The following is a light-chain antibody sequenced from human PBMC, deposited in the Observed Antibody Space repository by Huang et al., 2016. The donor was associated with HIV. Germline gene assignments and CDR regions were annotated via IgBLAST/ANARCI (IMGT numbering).Light chain of an antibody. CDR1: KSGHSY. Sequence: EIVLTQSPATLSLSPGERATLSCRASKSGHSYLAWYQQKPGQAPRLLIYDASSRATGVPARFSGSGSGTDFTLTISNLQSEDFAVYYCQQRSAWPLTFGGGTKVEI. J-gene: IGKJ4*01. V-gene: IGKV3-11*01. CDR2: DAS. CDR3: QQRSAWPLT.